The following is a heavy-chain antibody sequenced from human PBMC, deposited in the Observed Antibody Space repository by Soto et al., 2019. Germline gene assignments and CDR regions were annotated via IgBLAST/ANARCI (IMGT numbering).Heavy chain of an antibody. CDR3: ARGGHVVVVTAALDY. Sequence: QVQLMQSGAEVKKPGASVKVSCKASGDTFTDYSIHWVRQAPGQGLEWMGTVNPSGGHTTYAQHFLGRVTMTRDTSTSTLYMELTSLRSEDTAVYYCARGGHVVVVTAALDYWGQGTLVTVSS. D-gene: IGHD2-21*02. CDR1: GDTFTDYS. J-gene: IGHJ4*02. V-gene: IGHV1-46*01. CDR2: VNPSGGHT.